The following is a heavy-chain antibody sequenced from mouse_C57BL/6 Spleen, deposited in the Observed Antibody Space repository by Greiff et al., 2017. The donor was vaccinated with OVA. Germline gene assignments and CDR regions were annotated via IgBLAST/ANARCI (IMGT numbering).Heavy chain of an antibody. CDR3: AKDYYGRSYDYYAMDY. Sequence: EVKLVESGGGLVKPGGSLTLSCAASGFTFSDYGMHWVRQAPEQGLEWVAYISSGSSTIYYADTVKGRFTISRDNAKNTLFLQMTSLRSEDTAMYYCAKDYYGRSYDYYAMDYWGQGTSVTVSS. D-gene: IGHD1-1*01. J-gene: IGHJ4*01. CDR2: ISSGSSTI. V-gene: IGHV5-17*01. CDR1: GFTFSDYG.